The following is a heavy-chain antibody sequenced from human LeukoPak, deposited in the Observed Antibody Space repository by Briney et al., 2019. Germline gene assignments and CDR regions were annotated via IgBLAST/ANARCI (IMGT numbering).Heavy chain of an antibody. CDR2: ISSSSSYI. J-gene: IGHJ4*02. CDR3: ARDPARVGATDFDY. CDR1: GFTFSSYS. Sequence: PGGSLRLSRAASGFTFSSYSMNWVRQAPGKGLEWVSSISSSSSYIYYADSVKGRFTISRDNAKNSLYLQMNSLRAEDTAVYYCARDPARVGATDFDYWGQGTLVTVSS. D-gene: IGHD1-26*01. V-gene: IGHV3-21*01.